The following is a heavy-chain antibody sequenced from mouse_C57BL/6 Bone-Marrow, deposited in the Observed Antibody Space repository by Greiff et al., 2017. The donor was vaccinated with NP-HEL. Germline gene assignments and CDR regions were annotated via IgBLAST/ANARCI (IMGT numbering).Heavy chain of an antibody. D-gene: IGHD1-1*01. CDR1: GYTFTSYW. CDR3: ARRGLRSYYFDY. J-gene: IGHJ2*01. CDR2: INPSNGGT. V-gene: IGHV1-53*01. Sequence: QVQLQQPGTELVKPGASVKLSCKASGYTFTSYWMHWVEQGPGQGLEWIGNINPSNGGTKYNEKFKSKATLTVDKSSSTAYMQLSSLTSEDSAVYYCARRGLRSYYFDYWGQGTTLTVSS.